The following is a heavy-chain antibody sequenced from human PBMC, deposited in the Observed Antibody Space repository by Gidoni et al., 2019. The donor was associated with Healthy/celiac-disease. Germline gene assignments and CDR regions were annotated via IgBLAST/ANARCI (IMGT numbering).Heavy chain of an antibody. V-gene: IGHV3-21*01. CDR2: ISSSSSYI. CDR1: GFTSSSYS. J-gene: IGHJ5*02. D-gene: IGHD3-10*01. Sequence: EVQLVESGGGLVKPGGSLRLPCAASGFTSSSYSMNWVRQGPGKGLEWVSSISSSSSYIYYADSVKGRFTISRDNAKNSLYLQMNSLRAEDTAEYYCARDRVRGVIKDHWFDPWGQGTLVTVSS. CDR3: ARDRVRGVIKDHWFDP.